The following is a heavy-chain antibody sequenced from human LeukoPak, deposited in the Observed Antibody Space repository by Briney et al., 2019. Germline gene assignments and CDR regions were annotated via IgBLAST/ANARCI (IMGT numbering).Heavy chain of an antibody. D-gene: IGHD3-22*01. Sequence: PGGSLRLSCVASGFTFSSYWMHWVRQPPGNGLVWVSRIGSDGSTTTYADSVKGRFTISRDNAKNTLYLQMNSLRAEDTAVYYCTRERSGSSGYYSAIDSWGQGTLATVSS. CDR2: IGSDGSTT. V-gene: IGHV3-74*01. CDR1: GFTFSSYW. CDR3: TRERSGSSGYYSAIDS. J-gene: IGHJ4*02.